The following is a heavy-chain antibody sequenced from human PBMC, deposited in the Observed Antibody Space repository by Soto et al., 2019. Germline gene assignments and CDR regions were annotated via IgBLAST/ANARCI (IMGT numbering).Heavy chain of an antibody. J-gene: IGHJ6*02. CDR2: TSYDGSNK. CDR1: GFTFSSYA. Sequence: QVQLVESGGGVVQPGRSLRLSCAASGFTFSSYAMHWVRQAPGQGLEWVAVTSYDGSNKYYADSVKGRFTISRDNSKNSMYLQRNSLSAEDTAVYYCARDSGYYYYYYGMDVWGQGTTFTVSS. D-gene: IGHD1-1*01. V-gene: IGHV3-30-3*01. CDR3: ARDSGYYYYYYGMDV.